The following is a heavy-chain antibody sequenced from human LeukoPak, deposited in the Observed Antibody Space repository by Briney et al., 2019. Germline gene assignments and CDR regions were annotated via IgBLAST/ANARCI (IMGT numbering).Heavy chain of an antibody. D-gene: IGHD5-12*01. V-gene: IGHV3-48*03. Sequence: GGSLRLSCAASGFTFSSYEMNWVRQAPGKGLEWVSYISSSGSTIYYADSVKGRFTISRDNAKNSLYLQMNNLRADDTAVYYCARDSGYSAFDYWGQGTLVTVSS. CDR3: ARDSGYSAFDY. CDR1: GFTFSSYE. CDR2: ISSSGSTI. J-gene: IGHJ4*02.